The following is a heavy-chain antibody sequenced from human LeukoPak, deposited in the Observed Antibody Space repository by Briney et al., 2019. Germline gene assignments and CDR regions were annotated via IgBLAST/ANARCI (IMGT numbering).Heavy chain of an antibody. V-gene: IGHV3-11*01. Sequence: GGSLRLSCAASGFTFSDYYMTWIRQAPGKGLEWVSYISNSGYTIYYADSVKGRFTISRDNAKNSLYLQMNSLRAEDMAVYYCARDGNDSSGWSTEGWFDPWGQGTLVTVSS. CDR3: ARDGNDSSGWSTEGWFDP. CDR2: ISNSGYTI. CDR1: GFTFSDYY. J-gene: IGHJ5*02. D-gene: IGHD6-19*01.